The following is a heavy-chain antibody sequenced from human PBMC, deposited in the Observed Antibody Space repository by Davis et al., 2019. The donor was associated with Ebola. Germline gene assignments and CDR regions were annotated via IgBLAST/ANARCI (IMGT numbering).Heavy chain of an antibody. CDR1: GYSFTSYW. Sequence: PGGSLRLSCKGSGYSFTSYWIGWVRQMPGKGLEWMGIIYPGDSDTRYSPSFQGQVTISADKSISTAYLQWSSLKASDTAMYYCARGYCSSTSCYSWFDPWGQGTLVTVSS. CDR2: IYPGDSDT. V-gene: IGHV5-51*01. D-gene: IGHD2-2*01. J-gene: IGHJ5*02. CDR3: ARGYCSSTSCYSWFDP.